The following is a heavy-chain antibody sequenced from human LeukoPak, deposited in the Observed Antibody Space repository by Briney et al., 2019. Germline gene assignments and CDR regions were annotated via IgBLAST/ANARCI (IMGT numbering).Heavy chain of an antibody. V-gene: IGHV3-23*01. CDR1: GFTFSSYA. Sequence: GWSLRLSCAASGFTFSSYAMSWVGQAPGQGLEWVSGLSGGDCSTSYADSVKGRFTISRGNAKNPLFLQVKILSAEDQALFYLSKGEVVPVTIYDHWGQGNLVTVSS. CDR2: LSGGDCST. CDR3: SKGEVVPVTIYDH. D-gene: IGHD2-2*02. J-gene: IGHJ4*02.